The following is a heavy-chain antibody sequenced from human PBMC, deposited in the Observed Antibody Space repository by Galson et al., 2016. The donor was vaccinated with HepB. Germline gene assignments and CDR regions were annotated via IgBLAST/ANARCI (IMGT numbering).Heavy chain of an antibody. CDR3: ARATVIPGARMVFDS. Sequence: SETLSLTCDVSGASINSSNWWTWVRQAPGKGLEWIGEIYHTGTSNNNPFLNSRFTLSVDKSRDQFSLNLTSVTAADTAVYYCARATVIPGARMVFDSWGQGILVTVSS. CDR2: IYHTGTS. J-gene: IGHJ5*01. V-gene: IGHV4-4*02. D-gene: IGHD2-2*01. CDR1: GASINSSNW.